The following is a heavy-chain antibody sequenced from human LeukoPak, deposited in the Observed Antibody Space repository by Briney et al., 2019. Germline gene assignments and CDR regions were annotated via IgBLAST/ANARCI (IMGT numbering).Heavy chain of an antibody. CDR3: AKMVGDYGLYYFDY. V-gene: IGHV3-23*01. Sequence: GSLRLSFAASGFTFSSYAMNWVRQAPGKGLEWVSVMSGSGGGTHYADSVKGRFTISRDSSKNTLYLQMNSLRAEDTAVYYCAKMVGDYGLYYFDYWGQGTLVTVSS. CDR2: MSGSGGGT. CDR1: GFTFSSYA. D-gene: IGHD4-17*01. J-gene: IGHJ4*02.